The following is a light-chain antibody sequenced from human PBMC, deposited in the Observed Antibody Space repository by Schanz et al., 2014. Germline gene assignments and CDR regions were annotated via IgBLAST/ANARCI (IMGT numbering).Light chain of an antibody. Sequence: SYELTQPPSVSVAPGRTARITCGGTNIEAKSVHWYQQKPGQAPAAVVYDDSDRPSGVPERFSGSNSGNTATLTISRVEAGDEADYYCQVWDNRDGHVIFGGGTKLTVL. CDR1: NIEAKS. V-gene: IGLV3-21*03. J-gene: IGLJ2*01. CDR2: DDS. CDR3: QVWDNRDGHVI.